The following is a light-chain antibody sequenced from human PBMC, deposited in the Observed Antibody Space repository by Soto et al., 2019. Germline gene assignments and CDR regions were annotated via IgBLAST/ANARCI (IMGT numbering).Light chain of an antibody. CDR2: GAS. Sequence: DIQMTQSPSTLSASVGDRVTITCRASQSISSWLAWYQQKPGKAPKLLINGASTLQSGVPSRFSGSGSGTEFTLTISSLQPEDFATYYCQQYDSFSVTFGQGTKVDIK. CDR1: QSISSW. CDR3: QQYDSFSVT. J-gene: IGKJ1*01. V-gene: IGKV1-5*01.